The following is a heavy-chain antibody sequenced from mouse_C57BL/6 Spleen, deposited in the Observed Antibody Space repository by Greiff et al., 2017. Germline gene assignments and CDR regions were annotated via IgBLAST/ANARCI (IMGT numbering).Heavy chain of an antibody. V-gene: IGHV5-9-1*02. CDR3: TRAPYYYGSSYGAMDD. J-gene: IGHJ4*01. Sequence: EVNLVESGEGLVKPGGSLKLSCAASGFTFSSYAMSWVRQTPEKRLEWVAYISSGGDYIYYADTVKGRFTISRDNARNTLYLQMSSLKSEDTAMYYGTRAPYYYGSSYGAMDDWGQGPSVTVSS. CDR2: ISSGGDYI. CDR1: GFTFSSYA. D-gene: IGHD1-1*01.